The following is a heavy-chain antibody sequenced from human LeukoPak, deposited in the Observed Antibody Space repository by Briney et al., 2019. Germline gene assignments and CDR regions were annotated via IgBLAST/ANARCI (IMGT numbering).Heavy chain of an antibody. Sequence: GGSLRLSHVASGCTFRRYWMTWVRHSPEKGLECGASINQDGGEKQYADSVKRRFTISRDNAENSLYLQMNSLRPEDTAIYNCARDPYNSGGYGAFDIWGQGTVVAVSS. CDR2: INQDGGEK. CDR3: ARDPYNSGGYGAFDI. V-gene: IGHV3-7*01. D-gene: IGHD3-22*01. CDR1: GCTFRRYW. J-gene: IGHJ3*02.